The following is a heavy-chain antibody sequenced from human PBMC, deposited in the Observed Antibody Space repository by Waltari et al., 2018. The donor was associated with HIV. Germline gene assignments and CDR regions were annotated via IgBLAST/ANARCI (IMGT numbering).Heavy chain of an antibody. Sequence: QVHLVESAGTGVQPGKSLRLSCVTDGFPLSASALIWFRQTPGAGLQWVAILWPDGNTRFYAPFVRGRFSISRDNTKKTVFLQMRALRADDTGVYFCARQGNTGTYFGGHRWGRGT. CDR3: ARQGNTGTYFGGHR. D-gene: IGHD3-10*01. V-gene: IGHV3-33*01. CDR2: LWPDGNTR. CDR1: GFPLSASA. J-gene: IGHJ4*02.